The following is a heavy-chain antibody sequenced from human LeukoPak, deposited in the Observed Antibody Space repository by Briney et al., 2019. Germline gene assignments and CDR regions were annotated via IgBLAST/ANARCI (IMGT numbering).Heavy chain of an antibody. Sequence: SETLSLTCTVSGGSISSGDYYWSWICQPPGKGLEWIGYIYYSGSTYYNPSLKSRVTISVDTSKNQFSLKLSSVTAADTAVYYCARVNNWNYIFDYWGQGTLVTVSS. CDR3: ARVNNWNYIFDY. J-gene: IGHJ4*02. CDR2: IYYSGST. D-gene: IGHD1-7*01. CDR1: GGSISSGDYY. V-gene: IGHV4-30-4*01.